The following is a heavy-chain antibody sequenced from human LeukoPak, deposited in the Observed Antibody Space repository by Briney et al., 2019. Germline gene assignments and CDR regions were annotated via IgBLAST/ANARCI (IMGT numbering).Heavy chain of an antibody. Sequence: GGSLRLSCAASGFTFSTYSMNWVRQAPGKGLEWVSYIDTGTSTIYYADSVKGRFTISKDNAKNSLYLQMNSLRAEDTAVYYCAKWGIAAAGLYWGQGTLVTVSS. V-gene: IGHV3-48*01. CDR3: AKWGIAAAGLY. J-gene: IGHJ4*02. D-gene: IGHD6-13*01. CDR1: GFTFSTYS. CDR2: IDTGTSTI.